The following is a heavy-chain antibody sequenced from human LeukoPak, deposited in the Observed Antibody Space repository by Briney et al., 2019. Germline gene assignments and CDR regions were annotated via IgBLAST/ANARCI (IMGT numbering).Heavy chain of an antibody. CDR2: IYTSGST. V-gene: IGHV4-4*07. J-gene: IGHJ6*03. D-gene: IGHD3-3*01. CDR3: ARELSLTVLDYYYMDV. Sequence: SETLSLTCTVSGGSISSYYWSWIRQPAGKGLEWIGRIYTSGSTNYNPSLKSRVTMSVDTSKNQFSLKLSSVTAADTAVYYCARELSLTVLDYYYMDVWGKGTTVTVSS. CDR1: GGSISSYY.